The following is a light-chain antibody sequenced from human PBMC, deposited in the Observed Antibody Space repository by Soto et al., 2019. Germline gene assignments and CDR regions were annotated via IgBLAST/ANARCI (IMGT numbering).Light chain of an antibody. CDR1: SSDVDVYNY. CDR3: SSYAGSDIWV. J-gene: IGLJ3*02. CDR2: EVS. Sequence: QSALTQPTSASGSTGQSVTISCTGTSSDVDVYNYVSWFQQHPGKAPKLIIYEVSKRPSGVPDRFSGSKSGNTASLTVSGLQAEDEADYYCSSYAGSDIWVFGGGTKLTV. V-gene: IGLV2-8*01.